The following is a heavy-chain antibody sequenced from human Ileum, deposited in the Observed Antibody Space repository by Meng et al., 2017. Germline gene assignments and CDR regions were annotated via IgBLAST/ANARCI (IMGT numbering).Heavy chain of an antibody. CDR2: FDYTGAT. CDR1: GGSFSAYY. D-gene: IGHD3-10*01. J-gene: IGHJ4*02. Sequence: QGQLPPWGPGFLKPSGTLSLTCTVYGGSFSAYYWIWIRQAPGRGLEWIGDFDYTGATNYNPSLKSRLSISLDTSKNQFSLSLSSVTAADTAIYYCARRRGYYTSGDSEWGQGTLVTVSS. V-gene: IGHV4-34*01. CDR3: ARRRGYYTSGDSE.